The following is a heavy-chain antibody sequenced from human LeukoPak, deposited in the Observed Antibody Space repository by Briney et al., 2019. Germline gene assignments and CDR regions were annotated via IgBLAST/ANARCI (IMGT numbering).Heavy chain of an antibody. J-gene: IGHJ6*02. V-gene: IGHV3-23*01. D-gene: IGHD3-22*01. CDR1: GFTFSNAW. CDR2: ISADGGIT. Sequence: GGSLRLSCAASGFTFSNAWMSWVRQAPGKGLEWVSAISADGGITYYADSVRGRFTISRDNSKNTLYLQMNSLRAEDTAVYYCAKSSGPGGYYYYGMDVWGQGTTVTVSS. CDR3: AKSSGPGGYYYYGMDV.